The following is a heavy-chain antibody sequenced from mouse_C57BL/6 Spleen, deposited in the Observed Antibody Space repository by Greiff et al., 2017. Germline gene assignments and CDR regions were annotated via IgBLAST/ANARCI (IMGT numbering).Heavy chain of an antibody. CDR3: ARWYYGSSPAWFAY. D-gene: IGHD1-1*01. V-gene: IGHV1-50*01. CDR1: GYTFTSYW. J-gene: IGHJ3*01. CDR2: IDPSDSYT. Sequence: QVQLQQPGAELVKPGASVKLSCKASGYTFTSYWMQWVKQRPGQGLEWIGEIDPSDSYTNYNQKFKGKATLTVDTSSSTAYMQLSSLTSEDSAVYYCARWYYGSSPAWFAYWGQGTLVTVSA.